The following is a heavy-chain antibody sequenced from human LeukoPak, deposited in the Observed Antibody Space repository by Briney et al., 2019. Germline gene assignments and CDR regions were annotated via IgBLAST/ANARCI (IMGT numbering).Heavy chain of an antibody. Sequence: ASVKVSCKASGYTFTSYGISWVRQAPGQGLEWMGWISAYNGNTNYAQKFQGRVTITRDTSASTAYMELSSLRSEDTAVYYCAKDGDRLFDYWGQGTLVTVSS. V-gene: IGHV1-18*01. D-gene: IGHD3-10*01. J-gene: IGHJ4*02. CDR3: AKDGDRLFDY. CDR1: GYTFTSYG. CDR2: ISAYNGNT.